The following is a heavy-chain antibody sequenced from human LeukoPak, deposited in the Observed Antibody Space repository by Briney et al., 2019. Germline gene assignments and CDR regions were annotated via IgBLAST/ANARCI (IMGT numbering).Heavy chain of an antibody. V-gene: IGHV3-7*01. Sequence: GGSLRLSCAPSGFTFSTYWMGWVRQAPGKGLEWLANINQGGSEKYYVDSVKGRSTISRDNAKNSLFLQMNSLRAEDTAVYYCARDVGDYGSSEGGFDYWGQGTLVTVSS. CDR2: INQGGSEK. CDR3: ARDVGDYGSSEGGFDY. CDR1: GFTFSTYW. J-gene: IGHJ4*02. D-gene: IGHD4-17*01.